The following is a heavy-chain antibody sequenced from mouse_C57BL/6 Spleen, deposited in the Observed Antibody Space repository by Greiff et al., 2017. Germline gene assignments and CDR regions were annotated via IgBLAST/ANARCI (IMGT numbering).Heavy chain of an antibody. Sequence: QVKLKQPGTGLVKPGASLKLSCTASGYTFTSYAMPWVRQRPEKGLEWIGKISHGDGDTNYTEKLKSKATLTRDKAASKAYLQLSRLTSEDSAVYYCARNSNYLPASYGGQGIMVT. CDR3: ARNSNYLPASY. V-gene: IGHV1-53*01. CDR1: GYTFTSYA. D-gene: IGHD2-5*01. J-gene: IGHJ3*01. CDR2: ISHGDGDT.